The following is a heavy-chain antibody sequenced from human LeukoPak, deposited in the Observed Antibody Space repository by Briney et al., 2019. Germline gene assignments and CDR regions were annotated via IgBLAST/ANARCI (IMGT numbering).Heavy chain of an antibody. Sequence: SQTLTLTCAISGDSVSGNSVAWNWIRQSPSRGLEWLGRTYYRSKWYSDYAVSVKSRITINPDTSKNQFSLQLNSATPEDTAIYFCARGFMSYLDFWGQGTLVTVSS. CDR3: ARGFMSYLDF. V-gene: IGHV6-1*01. CDR2: TYYRSKWYS. CDR1: GDSVSGNSVA. D-gene: IGHD3-10*01. J-gene: IGHJ4*02.